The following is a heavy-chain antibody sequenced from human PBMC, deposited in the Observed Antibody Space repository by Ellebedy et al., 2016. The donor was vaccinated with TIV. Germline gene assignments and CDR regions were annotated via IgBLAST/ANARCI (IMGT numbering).Heavy chain of an antibody. CDR1: GFTFGDYS. V-gene: IGHV3-49*03. CDR2: IRNKASGGTT. CDR3: GRDWNDIKYYYYGMDV. Sequence: GEPLKISCTASGFTFGDYSMNWFRQAPGKGLEWVGCIRNKASGGTTDYAASVEGRFTISRDDSNIIAYLQMNSLRTEDTAVYYCGRDWNDIKYYYYGMDVWGQGTTVTVSS. D-gene: IGHD1-1*01. J-gene: IGHJ6*02.